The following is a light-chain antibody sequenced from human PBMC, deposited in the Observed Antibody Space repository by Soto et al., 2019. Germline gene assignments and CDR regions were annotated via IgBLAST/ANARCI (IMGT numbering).Light chain of an antibody. CDR2: GAS. CDR1: QSLGSD. CDR3: QQYYNWPRT. V-gene: IGKV3-15*01. J-gene: IGKJ1*01. Sequence: EIVMTQSPGTPSLSPGDTATLSCRASQSLGSDLAWYQQKPGQAPRLLIFGASARPTGIPARISGSGSGTEFTLTISSLRYEDFAVYFCQQYYNWPRTFCQGTKVDIK.